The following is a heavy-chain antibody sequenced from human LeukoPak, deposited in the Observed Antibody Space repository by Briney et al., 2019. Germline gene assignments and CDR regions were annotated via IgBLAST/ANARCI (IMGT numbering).Heavy chain of an antibody. CDR2: IYYSGST. CDR1: GGSISSYY. CDR3: XXXXXDXXXYWLDY. V-gene: IGHV4-59*01. D-gene: IGHD2-8*02. Sequence: SETLSLTCTVSGGSISSYYWSWIRQPPGKGLEWIGYIYYSGSTNYNPSLKSRVTISVDTSKNQFSLKLSSVTAADTAVYYCXXXXXDXXXYWLDYWXQGTLVTV. J-gene: IGHJ4*02.